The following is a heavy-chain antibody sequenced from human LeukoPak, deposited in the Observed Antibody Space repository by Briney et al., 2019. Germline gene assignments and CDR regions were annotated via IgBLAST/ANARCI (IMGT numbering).Heavy chain of an antibody. J-gene: IGHJ5*02. CDR2: IYYSGST. D-gene: IGHD1-14*01. Sequence: SETLSLTCTVSGYSISSGYYWSWIRQPPGKGLEWIGYIYYSGSTNYTPSLKSRVTISVDTSKNQFSLKLSSVTAADTAVYYCARDLTTWGQGALVTVSS. V-gene: IGHV4-61*01. CDR1: GYSISSGYY. CDR3: ARDLTT.